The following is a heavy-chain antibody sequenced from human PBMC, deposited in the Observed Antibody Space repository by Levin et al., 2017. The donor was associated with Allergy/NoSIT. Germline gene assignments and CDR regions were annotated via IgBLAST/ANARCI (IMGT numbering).Heavy chain of an antibody. CDR3: ARGPGYYDILTGYHGDLDY. D-gene: IGHD3-9*01. V-gene: IGHV1-46*01. Sequence: VASVKVSCKASGYTFTTYYMHWVRQAPGQGLEWMGLINPSGGSTGYAQNFQDRVTMTSDTATSTVYMELSSLRSEDTAVYYCARGPGYYDILTGYHGDLDYWGQGTLVTVSS. CDR2: INPSGGST. CDR1: GYTFTTYY. J-gene: IGHJ4*02.